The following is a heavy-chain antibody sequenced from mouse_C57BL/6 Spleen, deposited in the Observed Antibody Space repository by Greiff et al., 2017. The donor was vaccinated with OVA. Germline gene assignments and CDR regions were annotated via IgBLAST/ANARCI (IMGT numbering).Heavy chain of an antibody. CDR3: ARSTRSSFDY. CDR2: INPGSGGT. D-gene: IGHD1-1*01. V-gene: IGHV1-54*01. CDR1: GYAFTNYL. Sequence: VQLQESGAELVRPGTSVKVSCKASGYAFTNYLIEWVKQRPGQGLEWIGVINPGSGGTNYNEKFKGKATLTADKSSSTAYMHLSSLTSEDSAVYFCARSTRSSFDYWGQGTTLTVSS. J-gene: IGHJ2*01.